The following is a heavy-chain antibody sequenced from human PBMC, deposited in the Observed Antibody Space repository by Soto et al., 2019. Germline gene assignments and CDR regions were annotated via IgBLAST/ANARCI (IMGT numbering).Heavy chain of an antibody. D-gene: IGHD3-10*01. V-gene: IGHV1-69*02. CDR3: ATSYGSGYRAFDY. CDR2: VNPILSMS. CDR1: GDTFNFYS. Sequence: SVKVSCKASGDTFNFYSINWVRQAPGLGLEWMGRVNPILSMSNFAQRFQGRVTMTADKSTSTAYVELSGLRSEDTAIYYCATSYGSGYRAFDYWGQGALVTVSS. J-gene: IGHJ4*02.